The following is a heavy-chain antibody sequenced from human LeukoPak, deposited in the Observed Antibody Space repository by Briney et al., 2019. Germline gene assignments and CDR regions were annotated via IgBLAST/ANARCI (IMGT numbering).Heavy chain of an antibody. CDR3: ARDRVTPRYYGMDV. Sequence: ASETLSLTCTVSGGSISSGGYYWSWVRQHPGKGLEWIGYIYYSGSTYYNPSLKSRVIISVDTSKNQFSLKLSSVTAADTAVYYCARDRVTPRYYGMDVWGQGTTVTVSS. D-gene: IGHD4-23*01. J-gene: IGHJ6*02. CDR1: GGSISSGGYY. V-gene: IGHV4-31*03. CDR2: IYYSGST.